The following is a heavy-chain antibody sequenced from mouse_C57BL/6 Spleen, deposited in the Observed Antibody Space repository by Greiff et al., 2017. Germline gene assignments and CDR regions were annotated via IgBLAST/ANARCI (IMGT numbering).Heavy chain of an antibody. J-gene: IGHJ1*03. CDR1: GFTFSSYG. Sequence: EVKLVESGGDLVKPGGSLKLSCAASGFTFSSYGMSWVRQTPDKRLEWVATISSGGSYTYYPDSVKGRFTISRDNAKNTLYLQMSSLKSEDTAMYYCAREITTVVAPGYFDVWGTGTTVTVSS. CDR3: AREITTVVAPGYFDV. V-gene: IGHV5-6*01. CDR2: ISSGGSYT. D-gene: IGHD1-1*01.